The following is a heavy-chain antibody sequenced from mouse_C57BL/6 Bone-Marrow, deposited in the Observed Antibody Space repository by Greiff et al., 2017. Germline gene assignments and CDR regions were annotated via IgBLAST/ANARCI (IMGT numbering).Heavy chain of an antibody. D-gene: IGHD1-1*01. V-gene: IGHV1-69*01. CDR1: GYTFTSYW. Sequence: QVQLQQPGAELVMPGASVKLSCKASGYTFTSYWMHWVKQRPGQGLEWIGEIDPSDSYTNYNQKFKGKSTLTVDKSSSTAYMQLSSLTSEDSAVYYCARYPNYYGSSYWYFDGWGTGTTVTVSS. J-gene: IGHJ1*03. CDR3: ARYPNYYGSSYWYFDG. CDR2: IDPSDSYT.